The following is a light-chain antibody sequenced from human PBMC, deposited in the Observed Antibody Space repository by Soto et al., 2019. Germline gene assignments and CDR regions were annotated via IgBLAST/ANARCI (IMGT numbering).Light chain of an antibody. J-gene: IGKJ4*01. V-gene: IGKV3-11*01. CDR2: DAS. CDR1: QSVGTY. Sequence: EIVLTQSPAILSLSPGERATLACRASQSVGTYLDWYQQKLGQAPRLLIYDASNRATGLPARFSGSGSGTDFTLTISSLAPQDFAVYYCQQRVNWLTFGGGTKVEL. CDR3: QQRVNWLT.